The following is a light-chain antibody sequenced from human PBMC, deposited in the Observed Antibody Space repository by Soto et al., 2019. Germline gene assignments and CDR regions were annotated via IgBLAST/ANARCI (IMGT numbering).Light chain of an antibody. CDR3: GTWDSSLSAEV. J-gene: IGLJ2*01. CDR2: ENN. V-gene: IGLV1-51*02. Sequence: QSVLTQPPSVSAAPGQKVTISCSGSSSNIGNNYVSWYQQLPGTAPKLLIYENNKRPSGIPDRFSGSKSGTSATLGITGLQTGDEADHYCGTWDSSLSAEVFGGGTKLTVL. CDR1: SSNIGNNY.